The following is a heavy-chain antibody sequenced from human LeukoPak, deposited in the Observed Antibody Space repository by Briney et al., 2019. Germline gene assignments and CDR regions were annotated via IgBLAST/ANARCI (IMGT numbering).Heavy chain of an antibody. J-gene: IGHJ4*02. V-gene: IGHV4-34*01. CDR3: ARGRAVGATSGEAEDY. CDR1: GGSFSGYY. D-gene: IGHD1-26*01. Sequence: SETLSLTCAVYGGSFSGYYWSWIRQPPGKGLEWIGEINHSGSTNYNPSLKSRVTISVDTSKNQFSLKLSSVTAAHTAVYYCARGRAVGATSGEAEDYWGQGTLVTVSS. CDR2: INHSGST.